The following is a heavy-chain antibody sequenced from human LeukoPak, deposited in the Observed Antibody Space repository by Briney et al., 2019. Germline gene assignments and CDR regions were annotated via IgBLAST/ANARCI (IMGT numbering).Heavy chain of an antibody. V-gene: IGHV4-34*01. CDR2: INHSGST. Sequence: SETLSLTCAVYGGSFSGYYWSWIRQPPGKGLEWIGEINHSGSTNYNPSLKSRVTISVDTSKNQFSLKLSSVTAADTAVYYCASQEYGSGSPYYFDYWGQGTLVTVSS. J-gene: IGHJ4*02. CDR1: GGSFSGYY. CDR3: ASQEYGSGSPYYFDY. D-gene: IGHD3-10*01.